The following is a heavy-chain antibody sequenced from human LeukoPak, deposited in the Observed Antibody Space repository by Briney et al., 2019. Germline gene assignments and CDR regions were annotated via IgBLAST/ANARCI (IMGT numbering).Heavy chain of an antibody. D-gene: IGHD3-3*01. CDR2: INWNGGST. V-gene: IGHV3-20*01. Sequence: GGSLRLSCAASGFTFDDYGMSWVRQAPGKGLEWVSGINWNGGSTGYADSVKGRFTISRDNAKNSLYLQMTSLRADDMALSDCARGHYDFWSGYNIDAFESWGQGTMVTVSS. CDR1: GFTFDDYG. CDR3: ARGHYDFWSGYNIDAFES. J-gene: IGHJ3*02.